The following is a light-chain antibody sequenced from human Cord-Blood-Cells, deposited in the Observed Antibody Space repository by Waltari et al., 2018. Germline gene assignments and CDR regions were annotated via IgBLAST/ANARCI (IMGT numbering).Light chain of an antibody. J-gene: IGLJ2*01. CDR1: SSNIGAGYD. V-gene: IGLV1-40*01. Sequence: QSVLTQPPSVSGAPGQRVTISCTGSSSNIGAGYDVHWYQQLPGTAPKLLIYGTSTRPSGVPDRFSGSKSGTSASLAITGLQAEDEADYYCQSYDSSLSAVVFGGGTKLTVL. CDR3: QSYDSSLSAVV. CDR2: GTS.